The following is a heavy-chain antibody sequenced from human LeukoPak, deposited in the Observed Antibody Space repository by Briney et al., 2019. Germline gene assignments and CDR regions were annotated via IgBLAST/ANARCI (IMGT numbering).Heavy chain of an antibody. CDR3: AKDYCSGGSCHFDY. J-gene: IGHJ4*02. D-gene: IGHD2-15*01. V-gene: IGHV3-30*04. CDR1: GFTFSSYA. CDR2: ISYDGSNK. Sequence: GGSLRLSCAASGFTFSSYAMHWVRQAPGKGLEWVAVISYDGSNKYYADSVKGRFTISRDNSKNTLYLQMNSLRAEDTAVYYCAKDYCSGGSCHFDYWGQGTLVTVSS.